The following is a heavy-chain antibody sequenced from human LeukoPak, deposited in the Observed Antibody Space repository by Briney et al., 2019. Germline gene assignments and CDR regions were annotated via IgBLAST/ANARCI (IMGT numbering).Heavy chain of an antibody. CDR2: INPDSGGT. CDR1: GYTFSGYY. Sequence: GASVKVSCKASGYTFSGYYMHWVRQAPGQGLEWMGWINPDSGGTNYGQNFQGRVTMTRDTAINTAYMELRSLRSEDTAVYYCARGSGAYYYYYMDVWGKGTTVTISS. CDR3: ARGSGAYYYYYMDV. J-gene: IGHJ6*03. V-gene: IGHV1-2*02. D-gene: IGHD3-10*01.